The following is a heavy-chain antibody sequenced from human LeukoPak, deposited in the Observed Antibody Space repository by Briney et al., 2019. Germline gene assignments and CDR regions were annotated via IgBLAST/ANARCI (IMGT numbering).Heavy chain of an antibody. CDR1: GGSIRSSYYY. CDR2: IYYSGST. D-gene: IGHD2-15*01. J-gene: IGHJ4*02. Sequence: SETLSLTCTVSGGSIRSSYYYWGWIRQPPGKGLEWIGYIYYSGSTNYNPSLKSRVTISVDTSKNQFSLKLSSVTAADTAVYYCARDVPFYCSGGSCYGNYFDYWGQGTLVTVSS. CDR3: ARDVPFYCSGGSCYGNYFDY. V-gene: IGHV4-61*01.